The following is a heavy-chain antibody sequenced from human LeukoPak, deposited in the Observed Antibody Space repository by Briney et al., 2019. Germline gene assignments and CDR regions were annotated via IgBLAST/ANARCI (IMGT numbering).Heavy chain of an antibody. Sequence: GGSLRLSCAASEFTFSSYTMNWVRQAPGKGLEWVSAISGSGGSTYYAASVKGRFTISRDNSKTTLYLQMNSLRAEDTAVYYCAKDRGHGYNSVARDAFDIWGQGTMVTVSS. CDR1: EFTFSSYT. D-gene: IGHD5-24*01. J-gene: IGHJ3*02. V-gene: IGHV3-23*01. CDR3: AKDRGHGYNSVARDAFDI. CDR2: ISGSGGST.